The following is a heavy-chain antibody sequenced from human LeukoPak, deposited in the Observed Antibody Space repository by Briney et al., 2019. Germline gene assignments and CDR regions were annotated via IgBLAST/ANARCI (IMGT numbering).Heavy chain of an antibody. CDR2: IYHSGST. V-gene: IGHV4-30-2*01. J-gene: IGHJ3*02. CDR3: ARDNIQLDAFDI. D-gene: IGHD5-18*01. CDR1: GSSISSGGYS. Sequence: PSQTLSLTCAVSGSSISSGGYSWSWIRQPPGKGLEWIGYIYHSGSTYYNPSLKSRVTISVDRSKNQFSLKLSSVTAADTAVYYCARDNIQLDAFDIWGQGTMVTVSS.